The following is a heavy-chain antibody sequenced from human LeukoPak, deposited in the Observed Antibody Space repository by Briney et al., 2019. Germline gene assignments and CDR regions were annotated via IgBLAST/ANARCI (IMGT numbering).Heavy chain of an antibody. J-gene: IGHJ2*01. V-gene: IGHV3-30*18. CDR1: GFTFSSYG. D-gene: IGHD1-20*01. CDR2: ISYDGSNK. CDR3: AKWGLTGTTSFWYFDL. Sequence: PGGSLRLSCAASGFTFSSYGMHWVRQAPGKGLEWVAVISYDGSNKYYADSVKGRFTISRDNSKNTLYLQMNSLRAEDTAVYYCAKWGLTGTTSFWYFDLWGRGTLVTVSS.